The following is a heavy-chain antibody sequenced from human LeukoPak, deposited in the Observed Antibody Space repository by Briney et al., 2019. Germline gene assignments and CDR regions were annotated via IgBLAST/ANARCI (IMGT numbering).Heavy chain of an antibody. CDR3: ARRRRGAARLKPKRPPFDY. CDR1: GGSFSGYY. D-gene: IGHD6-6*01. Sequence: PSETLSLTCAVYGGSFSGYYWSWIRQPPGKGLEWIGEINHSGSTNYNPSLKSRVTISVDTSKNQFSLKLSSVTAADTAVYYCARRRRGAARLKPKRPPFDYWGQGTLVTVSS. J-gene: IGHJ4*02. V-gene: IGHV4-34*01. CDR2: INHSGST.